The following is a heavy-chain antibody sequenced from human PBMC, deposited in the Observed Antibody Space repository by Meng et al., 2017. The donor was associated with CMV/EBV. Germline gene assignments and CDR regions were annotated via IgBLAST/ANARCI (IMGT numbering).Heavy chain of an antibody. CDR2: ISSSSSTI. Sequence: GGSLRLSCAASGFTFSSYEMNWARQAPGKGLEWVSYISSSSSTIYYADSVKGRFTISRENAKNSLYLQMNSLRAEDTAVYYCARGLAARPWDYWGQGTLVTVSS. CDR1: GFTFSSYE. J-gene: IGHJ4*02. CDR3: ARGLAARPWDY. V-gene: IGHV3-48*03. D-gene: IGHD6-6*01.